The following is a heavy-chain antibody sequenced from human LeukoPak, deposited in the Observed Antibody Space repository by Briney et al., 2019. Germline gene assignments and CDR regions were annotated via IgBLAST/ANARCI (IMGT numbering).Heavy chain of an antibody. V-gene: IGHV3-30*18. Sequence: PGGSLRLSCAASGFTFSHYGMHWVRQAPGKGLEWVALISYDGSNQYYADSVKGRFTTSRDNSKNTLYLRMNSLRAEDTAVYYCAKDTRYSGSYYFVFDYWGQGTLVTVSS. D-gene: IGHD1-26*01. CDR3: AKDTRYSGSYYFVFDY. CDR2: ISYDGSNQ. CDR1: GFTFSHYG. J-gene: IGHJ4*02.